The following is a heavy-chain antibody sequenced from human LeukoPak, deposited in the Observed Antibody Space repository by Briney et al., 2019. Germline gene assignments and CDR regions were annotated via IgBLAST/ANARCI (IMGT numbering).Heavy chain of an antibody. D-gene: IGHD3-10*01. CDR1: GFSFSIYG. CDR2: ISYDGDKT. V-gene: IGHV3-30*18. Sequence: HPGGSLRLSCAGSGFSFSIYGIYWVRQAPGKGLEWVAFISYDGDKTYYADSVKGRFTSSRDNPKNTVFLQIHSVRPEDTAVYYCAKGRVRGSPYYYGMDVWGQGTTVTVSS. CDR3: AKGRVRGSPYYYGMDV. J-gene: IGHJ6*02.